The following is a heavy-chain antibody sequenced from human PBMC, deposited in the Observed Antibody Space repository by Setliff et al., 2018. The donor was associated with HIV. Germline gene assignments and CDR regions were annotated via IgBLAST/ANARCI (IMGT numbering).Heavy chain of an antibody. J-gene: IGHJ4*02. V-gene: IGHV4-34*12. CDR3: SLRAEDTAVYYCAREIYWDGDREDY. CDR2: IIHSGGT. CDR1: GGSFSGYY. Sequence: SETLSLTCAVYGGSFSGYYWNWIRQPPGKGLEWIGEIIHSGGTNYNPSLKSRVTLYYADSVKGRFTISRDNAKNSLYLQMNSLRAEDTAVYYCAREIYWDGDREDYWGQGTLVTVSS. D-gene: IGHD3-10*01.